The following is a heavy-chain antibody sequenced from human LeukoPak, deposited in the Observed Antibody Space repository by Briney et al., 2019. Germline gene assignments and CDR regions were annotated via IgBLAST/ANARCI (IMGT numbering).Heavy chain of an antibody. CDR3: ARVTGTTGGY. V-gene: IGHV4-34*01. CDR2: INHSGST. D-gene: IGHD1-7*01. J-gene: IGHJ4*02. CDR1: GGSFSGYY. Sequence: PSETLSLTCAVYGGSFSGYYWSWIRQPPGKGLEWIGEINHSGSTNYNPSLKSRVTIPVDTSKNQFSLKLSSVTAADTAVYYCARVTGTTGGYWGQGTLVTVSS.